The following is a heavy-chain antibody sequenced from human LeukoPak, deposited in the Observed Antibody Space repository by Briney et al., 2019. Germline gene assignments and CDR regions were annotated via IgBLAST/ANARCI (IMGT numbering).Heavy chain of an antibody. CDR1: GFTFSSYS. D-gene: IGHD5-18*01. CDR3: ASSTGDTAMALDY. Sequence: GGSLRLSCAAPGFTFSSYSMNWVRQAPGKGLEWVSSISSSSSYIYYADSVKGRFTISRDNAKNSLYLQMNSLRAEDTAVYYCASSTGDTAMALDYWGQGTLVTVSS. J-gene: IGHJ4*02. CDR2: ISSSSSYI. V-gene: IGHV3-21*01.